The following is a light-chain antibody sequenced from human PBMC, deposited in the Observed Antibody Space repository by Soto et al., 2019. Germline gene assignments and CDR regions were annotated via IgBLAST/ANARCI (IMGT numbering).Light chain of an antibody. J-gene: IGLJ2*01. V-gene: IGLV2-23*01. CDR2: EGS. CDR1: SSDVGSYNL. Sequence: SVLTQPASVSGSPGQSITISCTGTSSDVGSYNLVSWYQQHPGKAPKLMIYEGSKRPSGVSNRFSGSKSGNTASLTISGLQAEDEADYYCCSYAGSSTVVFGGGTKVTVL. CDR3: CSYAGSSTVV.